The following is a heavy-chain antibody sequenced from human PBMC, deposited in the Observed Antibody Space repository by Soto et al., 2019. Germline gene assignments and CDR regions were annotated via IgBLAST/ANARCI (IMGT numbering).Heavy chain of an antibody. CDR1: GYTFTSFA. Sequence: ASVKVACKASGYTFTSFAVHWVRKDTGQRLEWMGWINAGNGNTKYSQKFQGRVTITRDTSASIAYMELSSLRSEDTAVYYCARARYCVSSSCWPLDYWGQGTLVTVSS. CDR2: INAGNGNT. J-gene: IGHJ4*02. D-gene: IGHD2-2*01. V-gene: IGHV1-3*01. CDR3: ARARYCVSSSCWPLDY.